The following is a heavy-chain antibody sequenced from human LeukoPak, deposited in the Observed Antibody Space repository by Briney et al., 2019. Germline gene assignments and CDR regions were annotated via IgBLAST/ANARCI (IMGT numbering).Heavy chain of an antibody. J-gene: IGHJ6*03. CDR1: GYSISSGYY. CDR3: AGGSGYMDV. D-gene: IGHD3-10*01. CDR2: IYHSGST. V-gene: IGHV4-38-2*02. Sequence: SETLSLTCTVSGYSISSGYYWGWIRQPPGKGLEWIGSIYHSGSTYYNPSLKSRVTISVDTSKNQFSLKLSSVTAADTAVYYCAGGSGYMDVWGKGTTVTVSS.